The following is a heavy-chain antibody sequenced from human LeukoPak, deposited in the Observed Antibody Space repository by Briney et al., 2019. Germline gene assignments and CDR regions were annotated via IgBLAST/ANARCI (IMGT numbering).Heavy chain of an antibody. CDR3: ARDFYDVGY. V-gene: IGHV3-30*04. D-gene: IGHD3-3*01. Sequence: PGRSLRLSCAASGFTFSSYAMHWVRQAPGKGLEWVAVISYDGSDKYYADSVKGRFTISRDNSQNTLYLQVNSLRGEDTAVYYCARDFYDVGYWGQGTLVTVSS. J-gene: IGHJ4*02. CDR2: ISYDGSDK. CDR1: GFTFSSYA.